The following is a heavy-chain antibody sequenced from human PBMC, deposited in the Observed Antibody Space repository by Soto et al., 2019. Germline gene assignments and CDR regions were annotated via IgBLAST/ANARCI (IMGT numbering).Heavy chain of an antibody. D-gene: IGHD3-22*01. V-gene: IGHV1-24*01. CDR3: ATAETYDYDSSGYRFDD. CDR1: GYTLTELS. CDR2: FDPEDGET. J-gene: IGHJ4*02. Sequence: ASVKVSCKVSGYTLTELSMHWVRQAPGKGLEWMGGFDPEDGETIYAQKFQGRVTMTEDTSTDTAYMELSSLRPEDTAVYYCATAETYDYDSSGYRFDDWGQGTLVTVSS.